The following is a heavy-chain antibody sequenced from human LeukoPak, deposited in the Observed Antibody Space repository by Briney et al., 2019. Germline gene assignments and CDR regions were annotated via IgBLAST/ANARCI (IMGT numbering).Heavy chain of an antibody. V-gene: IGHV3-23*01. CDR1: GFTFTNYA. CDR2: ISAGGST. Sequence: PGGSLRLSCAASGFTFTNYAMTWVRQAPGKGVEWVSSISAGGSTYSADSVKGRFTISRDNSKNTLYLQMSSLRVEDTAIYYCAKFSSGWYEDYWGQGTLVTVSS. CDR3: AKFSSGWYEDY. J-gene: IGHJ4*02. D-gene: IGHD6-19*01.